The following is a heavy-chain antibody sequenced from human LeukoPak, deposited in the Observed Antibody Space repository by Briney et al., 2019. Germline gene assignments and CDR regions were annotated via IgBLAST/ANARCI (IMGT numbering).Heavy chain of an antibody. CDR3: ARVLRAASWRSYDY. J-gene: IGHJ4*02. D-gene: IGHD5-18*01. CDR2: IYYNGDT. Sequence: PSETLSLTCTVSGGSVSNSLYYWSWIRQPPGKGLEWIGYIYYNGDTNYNPSLKSRDIISIDTSSNQFSLRLNSMTAADTAVYYCARVLRAASWRSYDYWGQGSLVTVSS. CDR1: GGSVSNSLYY. V-gene: IGHV4-61*01.